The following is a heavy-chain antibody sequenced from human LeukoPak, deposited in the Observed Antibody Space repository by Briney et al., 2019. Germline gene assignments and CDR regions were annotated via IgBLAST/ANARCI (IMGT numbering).Heavy chain of an antibody. J-gene: IGHJ4*02. V-gene: IGHV3-48*02. CDR2: ISSSSSTI. CDR3: ARDQLRYSYGPYFDY. Sequence: PGGSLRLSCAASGFTFSSYSMNWVRQAPGKGLEWVSYISSSSSTIYYADSVKGRFTISGDNAKNSLYLQMNSLRDEDTAVYYCARDQLRYSYGPYFDYWGQGTLVTVSS. CDR1: GFTFSSYS. D-gene: IGHD5-18*01.